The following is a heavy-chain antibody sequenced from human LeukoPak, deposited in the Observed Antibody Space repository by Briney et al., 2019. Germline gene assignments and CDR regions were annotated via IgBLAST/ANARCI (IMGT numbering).Heavy chain of an antibody. CDR1: GGSFSGYY. CDR2: INHSGST. Sequence: SETLSLTCAVYGGSFSGYYWSWIRQPPGKGLEWIGEINHSGSTNYNPSLKSRVTISVDTSKNQFSLKLSSVTAADTAVYYSVRVPNNPPGYYYYYMDVWGQGTTVTVSS. V-gene: IGHV4-34*01. D-gene: IGHD1-1*01. CDR3: VRVPNNPPGYYYYYMDV. J-gene: IGHJ6*03.